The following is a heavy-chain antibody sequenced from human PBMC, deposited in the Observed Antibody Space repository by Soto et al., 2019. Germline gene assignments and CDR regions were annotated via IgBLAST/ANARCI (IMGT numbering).Heavy chain of an antibody. CDR3: AKALGISFGGVIELYYYYGMDV. J-gene: IGHJ6*02. CDR1: GFTFSSYA. Sequence: GGSLRLSCAASGFTFSSYAMSWVRQAPGKGLEWVSAISGSGGSTYYADSVKGRFTISRDNSKNTLYLQMNSLRAEDTAVYYCAKALGISFGGVIELYYYYGMDVWGQGTTVTVSS. CDR2: ISGSGGST. V-gene: IGHV3-23*01. D-gene: IGHD3-16*02.